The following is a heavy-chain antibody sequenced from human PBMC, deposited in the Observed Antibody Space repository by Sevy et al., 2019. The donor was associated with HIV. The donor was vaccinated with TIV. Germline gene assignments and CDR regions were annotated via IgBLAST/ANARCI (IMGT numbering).Heavy chain of an antibody. CDR3: AKDLFNYYVWGSYPIDAFDI. Sequence: GGSLRLSCAASGFTFSSYGMHWVRQAPGKGLEWVAVISYDGSNKYYADSVKGRFTISRDNSKNTLYLQMNSLRAEDKAVYYCAKDLFNYYVWGSYPIDAFDIWGQGTMVTVSS. CDR2: ISYDGSNK. D-gene: IGHD3-16*02. V-gene: IGHV3-30*18. CDR1: GFTFSSYG. J-gene: IGHJ3*02.